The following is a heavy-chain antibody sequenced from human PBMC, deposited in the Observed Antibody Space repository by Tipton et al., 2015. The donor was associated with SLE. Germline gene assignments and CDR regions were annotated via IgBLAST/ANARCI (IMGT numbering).Heavy chain of an antibody. J-gene: IGHJ4*02. Sequence: LRLSCSVSGGPISSYYWSWIRQPPAKGLEWIGFIYYNGKTNYNSSLKSRVTISVDTSKSQFSLKLRSVTAADTALYYCARLISAYDCNFDYWGQGTLVTVSS. CDR3: ARLISAYDCNFDY. CDR2: IYYNGKT. V-gene: IGHV4-59*12. CDR1: GGPISSYY. D-gene: IGHD5-12*01.